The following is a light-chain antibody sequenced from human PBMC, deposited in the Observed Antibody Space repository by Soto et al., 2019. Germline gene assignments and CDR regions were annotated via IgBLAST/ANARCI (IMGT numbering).Light chain of an antibody. CDR3: QSADSSGGYHVI. Sequence: SYELTQPPSVSVSPGQTARITCSGAVLPKQNAYWYQQKPGQAPVLMIYKDTERPSGIPERFSGSSSGTIDTLTISGVRAEDEDDYYCQSADSSGGYHVIFGGGTQLTVL. CDR2: KDT. V-gene: IGLV3-25*02. CDR1: VLPKQN. J-gene: IGLJ2*01.